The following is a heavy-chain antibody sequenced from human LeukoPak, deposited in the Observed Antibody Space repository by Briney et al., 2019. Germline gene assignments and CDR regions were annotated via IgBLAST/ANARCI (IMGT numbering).Heavy chain of an antibody. V-gene: IGHV3-48*03. D-gene: IGHD6-19*01. CDR1: GFILSSFE. CDR3: ARDRSSGWSGNWFDP. CDR2: ISTTGSNI. Sequence: PAGSRRLSCVDSGFILSSFEMSWVRQAPGKGREWISYISTTGSNIYYADSVKGRFTISRDHAQTSLYLQINSLRAEDTAIYHCARDRSSGWSGNWFDPWGQGTLVTVSS. J-gene: IGHJ5*02.